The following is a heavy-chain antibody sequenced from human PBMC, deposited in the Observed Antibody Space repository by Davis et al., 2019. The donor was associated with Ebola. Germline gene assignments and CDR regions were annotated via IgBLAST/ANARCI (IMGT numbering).Heavy chain of an antibody. CDR1: GFIFSNYW. J-gene: IGHJ4*02. V-gene: IGHV3-7*01. D-gene: IGHD2-8*01. Sequence: PGGSLRLSCAASGFIFSNYWMSWVRQAPGKGPEWVAIIKPDEGEKYYVESVKGRFTISRDNAENSLFLQMNSLRAEDTAVYYCARGGLKHFDYWGQGTLVTVSS. CDR2: IKPDEGEK. CDR3: ARGGLKHFDY.